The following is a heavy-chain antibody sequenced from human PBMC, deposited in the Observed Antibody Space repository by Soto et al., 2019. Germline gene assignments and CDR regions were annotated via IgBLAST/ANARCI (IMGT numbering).Heavy chain of an antibody. CDR1: GFTFSNYG. J-gene: IGHJ4*02. CDR3: ARDGRYGDPWYYFDY. V-gene: IGHV3-33*01. CDR2: IWYDGTNK. Sequence: QVQLVESGGGVVHPGRSLRLSCAASGFTFSNYGMHWVRQAPGKGLEWVAVIWYDGTNKYYADSVKGRFTISRDNSKNTLYLQMNSLRAEDTAVYYCARDGRYGDPWYYFDYWGQGTLVTVSS. D-gene: IGHD4-17*01.